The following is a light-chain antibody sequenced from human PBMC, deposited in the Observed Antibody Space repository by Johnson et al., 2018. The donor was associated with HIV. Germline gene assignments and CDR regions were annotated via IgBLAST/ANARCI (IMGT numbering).Light chain of an antibody. CDR3: ETWDSSLSGV. Sequence: QSVLTQPPSVSAAPGQKVTISCSGSSSNIGNKYVSWYQQLPGTAPKLLIYENTKRPSGIPDRFSGYKSGTSATLGITGLQTGDEADYYCETWDSSLSGVFGTGTTVTVL. V-gene: IGLV1-51*02. CDR1: SSNIGNKY. J-gene: IGLJ1*01. CDR2: ENT.